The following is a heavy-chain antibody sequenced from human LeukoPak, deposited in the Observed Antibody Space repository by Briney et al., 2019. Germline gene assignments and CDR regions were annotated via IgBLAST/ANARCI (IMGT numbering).Heavy chain of an antibody. D-gene: IGHD5-18*01. J-gene: IGHJ3*02. CDR3: ARDAPPIVDTPNKADDALDI. Sequence: QPPQRMSPTCAVYGGSFSGYYWGWIRQHPRKGLEWIGEINHSGSTNYNPSLKSRVTISVDTSKNQFSLKLSSVTAADTAVYYCARDAPPIVDTPNKADDALDIWGQGTMVTVSS. CDR1: GGSFSGYY. V-gene: IGHV4-34*01. CDR2: INHSGST.